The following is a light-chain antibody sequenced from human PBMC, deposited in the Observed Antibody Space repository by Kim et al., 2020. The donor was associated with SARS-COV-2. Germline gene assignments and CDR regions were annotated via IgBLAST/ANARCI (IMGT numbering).Light chain of an antibody. J-gene: IGKJ4*01. V-gene: IGKV1-39*01. CDR3: QPSYSTHLA. CDR1: QSISSY. Sequence: ASGGDRVTITCRASQSISSYLNWYQQKPGKAPKLLIYAASSLQSGVPSRFSCSGSGTDFTLTISSLQPEDFATYYCQPSYSTHLAFGGGTQV. CDR2: AAS.